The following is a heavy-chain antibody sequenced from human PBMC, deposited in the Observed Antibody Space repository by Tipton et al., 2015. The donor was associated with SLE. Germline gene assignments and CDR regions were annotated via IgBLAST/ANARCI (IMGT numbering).Heavy chain of an antibody. Sequence: SLRLSCAASGFTFDDYAMHWVRQAPGKGLEWVAVIWYDGSNRNYADSVKGRFTISRDNSKNTLYLQMSSLRVEDTAVYWCARGHYGRYYFDYWGQGTLVTVSS. V-gene: IGHV3-33*08. CDR2: IWYDGSNR. CDR1: GFTFDDYA. D-gene: IGHD3-10*02. CDR3: ARGHYGRYYFDY. J-gene: IGHJ4*02.